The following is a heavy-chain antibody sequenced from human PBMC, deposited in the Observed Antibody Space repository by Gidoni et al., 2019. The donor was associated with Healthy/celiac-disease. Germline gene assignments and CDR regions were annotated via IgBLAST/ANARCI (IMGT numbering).Heavy chain of an antibody. D-gene: IGHD3-10*01. Sequence: ELQLVECGGGLAQPGGSLRLSCAASGFTFRSYDMPCVRHATGKGLEWVSAIGNAGDTYYPGSVKGRFTISRENVKNSFYLQMNSLRAGDTAVYYCARDKRKFGPGPGYFGMDVWGQGTTVTVSS. CDR1: GFTFRSYD. V-gene: IGHV3-13*01. J-gene: IGHJ6*02. CDR3: ARDKRKFGPGPGYFGMDV. CDR2: IGNAGDT.